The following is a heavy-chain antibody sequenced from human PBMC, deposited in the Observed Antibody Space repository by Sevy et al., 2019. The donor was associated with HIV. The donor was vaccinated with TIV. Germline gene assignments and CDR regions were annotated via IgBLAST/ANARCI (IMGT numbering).Heavy chain of an antibody. CDR3: AREGCTKPHDY. Sequence: GGPLRLSFGASGSTFSKYSMSGFRKPPGKGLDGASTLSFGCGEITYADSVKGRFTISRDNSKSSVYLQMNNLRPEDTAVYYCAREGCTKPHDYWGQGTLVTVSS. D-gene: IGHD2-8*01. V-gene: IGHV3-23*01. CDR1: GSTFSKYS. CDR2: LSFGCGEI. J-gene: IGHJ4*02.